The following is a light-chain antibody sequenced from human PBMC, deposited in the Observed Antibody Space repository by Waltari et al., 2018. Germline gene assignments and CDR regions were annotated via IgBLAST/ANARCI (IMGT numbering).Light chain of an antibody. V-gene: IGKV3-15*01. J-gene: IGKJ2*01. CDR2: GAS. CDR3: QQYDKWLRYS. Sequence: IVMTQSPATLSVSPGDRATLSCRASQSISTNLAWFQEQPGQAPRLLIYGASTRATGVPARFSGSGSGTYFTLVISSLQSEDFAVYYCQQYDKWLRYSFGQGTKLEIK. CDR1: QSISTN.